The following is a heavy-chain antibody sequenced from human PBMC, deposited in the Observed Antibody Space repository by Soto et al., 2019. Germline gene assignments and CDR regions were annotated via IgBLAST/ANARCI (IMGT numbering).Heavy chain of an antibody. CDR1: GFTFSSYA. CDR2: ISGSGGST. CDR3: AKALSYYYDSSGYPYGPRG. V-gene: IGHV3-23*01. D-gene: IGHD3-22*01. J-gene: IGHJ4*02. Sequence: EVQLLESGGGLVQPGGSLRLSCAASGFTFSSYAMSWVRQAPGKGLEWVSAISGSGGSTYYADSVKGRFTISRDNSKNTLYLQMNSLRAEDTAVYYCAKALSYYYDSSGYPYGPRGWGQGTLVTVSS.